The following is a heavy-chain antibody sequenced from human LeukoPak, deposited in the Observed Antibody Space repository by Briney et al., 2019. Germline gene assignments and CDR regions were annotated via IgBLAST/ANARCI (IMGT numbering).Heavy chain of an antibody. Sequence: GASVKVSCKASGYTFTSYGISWVRQAPGQGLEWMGWISAYNGNTNYAQKLQGRVTMTEDTSTDTAYMELSSLRSEDTAVYYCATAAYYDSSGTSWGQGTLVTVSS. J-gene: IGHJ5*02. D-gene: IGHD3-22*01. V-gene: IGHV1-18*01. CDR2: ISAYNGNT. CDR3: ATAAYYDSSGTS. CDR1: GYTFTSYG.